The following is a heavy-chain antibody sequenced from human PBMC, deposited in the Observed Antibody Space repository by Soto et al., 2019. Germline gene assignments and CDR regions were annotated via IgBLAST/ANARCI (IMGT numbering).Heavy chain of an antibody. J-gene: IGHJ4*02. V-gene: IGHV3-30-3*01. CDR2: ISYDGGNK. Sequence: QEQLVESGGGAVQPGRSLRLSCVVSGFTFSTFTMHWVRQAPGKGLEWVAVISYDGGNKFYADSVKGRFTISRDNSKNTVYLQMNSLRIDDTAGYYCASLGRRWGQGTLVIVSS. CDR1: GFTFSTFT. CDR3: ASLGRR.